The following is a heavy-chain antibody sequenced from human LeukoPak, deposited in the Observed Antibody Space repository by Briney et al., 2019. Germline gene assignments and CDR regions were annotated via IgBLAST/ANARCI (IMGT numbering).Heavy chain of an antibody. CDR2: IIPIFGTA. J-gene: IGHJ4*02. CDR1: GGTFSSYA. CDR3: ARIAGYSSHFDY. D-gene: IGHD5-18*01. Sequence: SSVKVSCKASGGTFSSYAISWVRQAPGQGLEWMGRIIPIFGTANYAQKCQGRVTMTRDTSTSTVYMELSSLRSEDTAVYYCARIAGYSSHFDYWGQGTLVTVSS. V-gene: IGHV1-69*05.